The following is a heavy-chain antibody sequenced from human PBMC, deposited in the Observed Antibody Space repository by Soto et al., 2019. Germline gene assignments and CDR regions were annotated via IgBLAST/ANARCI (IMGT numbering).Heavy chain of an antibody. D-gene: IGHD3-9*01. CDR1: NGSVGTYY. CDR3: VRDYLLTGFDT. Sequence: SETLSLTCTVSNGSVGTYYWTWVRQPPGKGLEWIGYVYYSGSTNYNPSLKSRVGMSIDTSKNQFSLELKSVTAADTATYFCVRDYLLTGFDTWGQGTLVTVSS. V-gene: IGHV4-59*02. CDR2: VYYSGST. J-gene: IGHJ5*02.